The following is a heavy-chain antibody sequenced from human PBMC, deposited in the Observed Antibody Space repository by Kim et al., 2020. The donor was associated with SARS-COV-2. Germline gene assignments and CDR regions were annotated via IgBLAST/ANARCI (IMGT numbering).Heavy chain of an antibody. D-gene: IGHD3-10*01. CDR2: INSDGSST. V-gene: IGHV3-74*01. CDR1: GFTFSSYW. J-gene: IGHJ6*02. CDR3: ARRVVVRGVINLYYYYYGMDV. Sequence: GGSLRLSCAASGFTFSSYWMHWVRQAPGKGLVWVSRINSDGSSTSYADSVKGRFTISRDNAKNTLYLQMNSLRAEDTAVYYCARRVVVRGVINLYYYYYGMDVWGQGTTVTVSS.